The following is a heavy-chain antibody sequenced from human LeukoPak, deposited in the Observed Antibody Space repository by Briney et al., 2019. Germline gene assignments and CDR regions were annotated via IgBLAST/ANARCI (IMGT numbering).Heavy chain of an antibody. CDR2: IKQDGSEK. D-gene: IGHD2-15*01. CDR3: AKDPGYCSGGSCYYFDY. Sequence: GGSLRLSCAASGFTFSSYWMSWVRQAPGKGLEWVANIKQDGSEKYYVDSVKGRFTISRDNAKNSLYLQMNSLRAEDTAVYYCAKDPGYCSGGSCYYFDYWGQGTLVTVSS. J-gene: IGHJ4*02. CDR1: GFTFSSYW. V-gene: IGHV3-7*03.